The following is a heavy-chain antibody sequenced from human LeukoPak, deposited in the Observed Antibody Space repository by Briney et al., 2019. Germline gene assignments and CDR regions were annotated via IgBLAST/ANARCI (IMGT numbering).Heavy chain of an antibody. CDR1: GFSVSSNY. J-gene: IGHJ4*02. CDR3: ARGSHPVTGTLGGYFDP. D-gene: IGHD6-19*01. Sequence: GGSLRLSCAASGFSVSSNYISWVRQAPGKGLEWVSVVYSGGSTQYADSVKGRFVISRDNSKNTVYLQLNRLRVDDTGVYYCARGSHPVTGTLGGYFDPWGQGTLVTVSS. CDR2: VYSGGST. V-gene: IGHV3-53*01.